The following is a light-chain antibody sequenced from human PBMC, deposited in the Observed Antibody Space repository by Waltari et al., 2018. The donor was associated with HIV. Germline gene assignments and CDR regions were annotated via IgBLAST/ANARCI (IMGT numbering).Light chain of an antibody. J-gene: IGLJ2*01. CDR3: CSYTKLTTHYVL. Sequence: QSALPQPASISGSHEQSITISCNGTPTSLRVSNNFAWYQRHPDKAPKLIIFGVSNRPSGISSRFPGPKSGNTASLTSSGLQAEDEADYYCCSYTKLTTHYVLFGGGTKLTVL. CDR2: GVS. V-gene: IGLV2-14*03. CDR1: PTSLRVSNN.